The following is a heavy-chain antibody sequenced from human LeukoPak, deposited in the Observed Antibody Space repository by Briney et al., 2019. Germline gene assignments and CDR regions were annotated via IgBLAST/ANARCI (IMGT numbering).Heavy chain of an antibody. CDR2: ISAYNGNT. D-gene: IGHD3-10*01. Sequence: ASVKVSCKASGYTFTSYGISWVRQAPGQGLEWMGWISAYNGNTNYAQKLQGRVTMTTDTSTSTAYMELRSLRSDDTAVYYCARDLYYYGSGRPGYWGQGTLVTVSS. V-gene: IGHV1-18*01. CDR1: GYTFTSYG. CDR3: ARDLYYYGSGRPGY. J-gene: IGHJ4*02.